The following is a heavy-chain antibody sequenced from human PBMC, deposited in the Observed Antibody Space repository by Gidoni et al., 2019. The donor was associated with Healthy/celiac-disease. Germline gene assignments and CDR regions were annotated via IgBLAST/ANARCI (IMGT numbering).Heavy chain of an antibody. J-gene: IGHJ5*02. D-gene: IGHD6-19*01. Sequence: QVQLRESRPVLGKPSETLSLTCTASVGSNSSYYWSWIRQPPGQGLEWIGYIYYSGSTNYNPTLKSRITISVDTSKNQFSLKLSSVTAADTAVYYCARDVSSGFSNWFDPWGQGTLVTVSS. V-gene: IGHV4-59*01. CDR2: IYYSGST. CDR3: ARDVSSGFSNWFDP. CDR1: VGSNSSYY.